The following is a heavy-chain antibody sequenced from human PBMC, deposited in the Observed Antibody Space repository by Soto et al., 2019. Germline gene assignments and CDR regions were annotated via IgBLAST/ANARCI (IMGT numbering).Heavy chain of an antibody. D-gene: IGHD2-2*01. V-gene: IGHV1-3*05. CDR2: INAGNGNT. J-gene: IGHJ6*02. CDR3: ASRSLLAPEPYGMDV. CDR1: GYTFIRYA. Sequence: QVQLVQSGAEEKKPGASVKVSCKASGYTFIRYAMNWVRQAPGQRLEWMGGINAGNGNTKYSQKSQGRVTITRDTSARTAYMELSSLRSEDTAVYYCASRSLLAPEPYGMDVWGPGTTVTVSS.